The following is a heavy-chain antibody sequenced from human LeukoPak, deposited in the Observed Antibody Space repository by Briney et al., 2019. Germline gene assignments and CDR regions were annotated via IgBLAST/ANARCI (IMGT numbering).Heavy chain of an antibody. CDR3: AKENPQWLEVNFDF. J-gene: IGHJ4*02. CDR2: ISGDGDTT. Sequence: PGGSLRLSCAASEFTFSTYAMSWVRQAPGKGLEWVSAISGDGDTTYYADSLKGRFTISRDNFKSTLSLQMNSLRAEDTAMYYCAKENPQWLEVNFDFWGQGTLVTVSS. CDR1: EFTFSTYA. D-gene: IGHD6-19*01. V-gene: IGHV3-23*01.